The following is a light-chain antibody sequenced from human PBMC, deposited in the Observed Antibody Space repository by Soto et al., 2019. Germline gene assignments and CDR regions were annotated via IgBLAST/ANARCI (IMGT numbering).Light chain of an antibody. J-gene: IGKJ2*01. Sequence: EIVLTQSPGTLSLSPGERATLSCRASQSVSNNYLAWYQQKPGQAPRLLISVVSSRATGITDRFSGSGSGTDFTLTISRLEPEDFAVYYCQQYSSSLYTFGQGTKVDIK. CDR2: VVS. V-gene: IGKV3-20*01. CDR3: QQYSSSLYT. CDR1: QSVSNNY.